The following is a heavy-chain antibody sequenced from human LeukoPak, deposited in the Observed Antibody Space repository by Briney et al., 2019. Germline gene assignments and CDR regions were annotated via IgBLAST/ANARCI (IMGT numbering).Heavy chain of an antibody. CDR1: GFTFSSYA. D-gene: IGHD5-24*01. Sequence: GGSLRLSCAASGFTFSSYAMSWVRQAPGKGLEWVSAISGSGGSTYYADSVKGRFTISRDNSKNTLYLQMNSLRAEDTAVYYCASDRSSRDGYNPDYWGQGTLVTVSS. V-gene: IGHV3-23*01. CDR2: ISGSGGST. CDR3: ASDRSSRDGYNPDY. J-gene: IGHJ4*02.